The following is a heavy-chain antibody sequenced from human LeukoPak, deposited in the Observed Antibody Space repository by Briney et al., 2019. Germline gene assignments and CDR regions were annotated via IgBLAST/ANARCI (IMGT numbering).Heavy chain of an antibody. CDR2: INPSGGST. Sequence: ASVKVSCKSSGYTFTSYYMHWVRQAPGQGLEWMGIINPSGGSTSYAQKFQGRVTMTRDTSTSTVYMELSSLRSEDTAVYYCARDGPRIAALGEDFDYWGQGTLVTVSS. D-gene: IGHD6-6*01. J-gene: IGHJ4*02. CDR3: ARDGPRIAALGEDFDY. V-gene: IGHV1-46*01. CDR1: GYTFTSYY.